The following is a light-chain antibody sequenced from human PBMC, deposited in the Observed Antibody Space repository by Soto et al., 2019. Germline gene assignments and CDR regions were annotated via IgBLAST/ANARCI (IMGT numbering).Light chain of an antibody. CDR3: QQSYSTPYT. CDR2: AAS. J-gene: IGKJ2*01. Sequence: DIQMTQSPSSLSASVGDRVTITCRASQSISNYLKWYQQKPAKAPHLLIYAASSLQSAVPSSFSDSGSGTDFTLTISSLQPEDVATYYCQQSYSTPYTFGQGTKVEIK. V-gene: IGKV1-39*01. CDR1: QSISNY.